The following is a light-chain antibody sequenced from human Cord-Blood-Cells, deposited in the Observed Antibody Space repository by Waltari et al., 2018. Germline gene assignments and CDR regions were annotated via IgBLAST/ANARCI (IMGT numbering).Light chain of an antibody. CDR2: AAS. CDR3: QQSYSTPYT. V-gene: IGKV1-39*01. Sequence: DIQMTQSPSSLSASVGDSVTITCRASQSISSYLNWYQQKPGKVPKLLIYAASSLRSGVPSRFSGSGSGTDFTLTISSLQPEELATYYCQQSYSTPYTFGQGTKRESK. CDR1: QSISSY. J-gene: IGKJ2*01.